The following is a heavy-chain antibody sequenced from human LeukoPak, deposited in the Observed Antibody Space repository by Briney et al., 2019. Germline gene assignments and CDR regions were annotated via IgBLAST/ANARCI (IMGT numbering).Heavy chain of an antibody. J-gene: IGHJ2*01. V-gene: IGHV4-61*02. CDR2: IYTSVST. Sequence: SQTLSLTCTVSGGSISSGSYYWSWIRQPAGKGLEWIGRIYTSVSTNYNPSLKSRVTISVDTSKNQFSLKLSSVTAADTAVYYCARSLCSSTSCYIFWYFDLWGRGTLVTVSS. CDR1: GGSISSGSYY. D-gene: IGHD2-2*02. CDR3: ARSLCSSTSCYIFWYFDL.